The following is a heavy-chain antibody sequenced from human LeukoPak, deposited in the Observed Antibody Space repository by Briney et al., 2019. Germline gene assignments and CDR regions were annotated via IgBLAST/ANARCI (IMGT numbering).Heavy chain of an antibody. J-gene: IGHJ3*02. V-gene: IGHV3-66*01. Sequence: GGSLRLSCAASEFSVGSNYMTWVRQAPGKGLEWVSLIYSGGSTYYADSVKGRFTISRDNSKNTLYLQMNSLRTEDTAVYYCARERWGDAFDIWGQGTLVTVSS. CDR3: ARERWGDAFDI. CDR2: IYSGGST. CDR1: EFSVGSNY. D-gene: IGHD3-16*01.